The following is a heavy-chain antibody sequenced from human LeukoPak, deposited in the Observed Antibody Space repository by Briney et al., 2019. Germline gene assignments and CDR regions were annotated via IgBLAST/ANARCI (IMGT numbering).Heavy chain of an antibody. J-gene: IGHJ3*02. CDR3: AKEFEWELHAFDI. D-gene: IGHD1-26*01. CDR2: ISSDGGTK. V-gene: IGHV3-30*18. Sequence: GGSLRLSCAASGFTFSTYGMHWVRQAPGEGLEWVAVISSDGGTKYYADSVKGRVTISRDNSKNTLYLEMNSLRTEDTAVYYCAKEFEWELHAFDIWGQGTMVTVSS. CDR1: GFTFSTYG.